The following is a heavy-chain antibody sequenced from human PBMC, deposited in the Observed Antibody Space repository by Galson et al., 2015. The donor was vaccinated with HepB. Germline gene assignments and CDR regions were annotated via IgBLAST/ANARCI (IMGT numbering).Heavy chain of an antibody. V-gene: IGHV3-33*01. D-gene: IGHD6-19*01. J-gene: IGHJ4*02. CDR2: IWYDGSNK. CDR1: GFTFSSYG. CDR3: ARDRKSVSSGWYYFDY. Sequence: SLRLSCAASGFTFSSYGMHWVRQAPGKGLEWVAVIWYDGSNKYYADSVKGRFTISRDNSKNTLYLQMNSLRAEDTAVYYCARDRKSVSSGWYYFDYWGQGTLVTVSS.